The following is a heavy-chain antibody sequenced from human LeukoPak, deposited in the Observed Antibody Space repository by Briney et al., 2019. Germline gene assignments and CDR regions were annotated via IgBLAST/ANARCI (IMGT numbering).Heavy chain of an antibody. V-gene: IGHV3-21*01. Sequence: GGSLRLSCAASGFTFSSYSMNWVRQAPGKGLEWVSSISSSSTYIYYADSVKGRFTISRDNAKNSLYLQMNSLRAEDTAVYYCARGLVVVVPAASDYWFDPWGQGTLVTVSS. CDR2: ISSSSTYI. CDR3: ARGLVVVVPAASDYWFDP. D-gene: IGHD2-2*01. J-gene: IGHJ5*02. CDR1: GFTFSSYS.